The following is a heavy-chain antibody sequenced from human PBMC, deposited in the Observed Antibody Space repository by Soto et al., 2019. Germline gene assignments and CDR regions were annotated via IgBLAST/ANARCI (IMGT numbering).Heavy chain of an antibody. J-gene: IGHJ4*02. Sequence: QITLKESGPTLVKPTQTLTLTCTFSGFSLSTSGVGVGWIRQPPGKALEWLALIYWDDDKRYSSSLNSRLTXTXXTSNNQVVLTMTNMDPVDTATYYCANTRPPRLLDYWGQGTLVTVSS. D-gene: IGHD6-6*01. CDR2: IYWDDDK. CDR1: GFSLSTSGVG. V-gene: IGHV2-5*02. CDR3: ANTRPPRLLDY.